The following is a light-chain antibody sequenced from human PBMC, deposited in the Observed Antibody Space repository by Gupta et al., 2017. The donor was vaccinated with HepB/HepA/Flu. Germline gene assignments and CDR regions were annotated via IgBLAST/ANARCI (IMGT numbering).Light chain of an antibody. Sequence: SSVLTQPTSVSGAPGKTATITCGGNNIGSKSVHWYHQKPGQAPVLVMKYDNDRPSGIPERFSGSNSGTTATLTISSVEAGDEADYYCQVWDSSSDNQVFGGGTKLTVL. V-gene: IGLV3-21*04. CDR2: YDN. CDR3: QVWDSSSDNQV. CDR1: NIGSKS. J-gene: IGLJ3*02.